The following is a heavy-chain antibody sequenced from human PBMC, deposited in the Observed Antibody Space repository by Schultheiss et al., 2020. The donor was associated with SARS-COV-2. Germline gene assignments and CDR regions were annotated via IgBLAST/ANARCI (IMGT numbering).Heavy chain of an antibody. V-gene: IGHV1-18*01. CDR3: ARDYTRNDSSGY. D-gene: IGHD3-22*01. CDR1: GYTFTSYG. CDR2: ISAYNGNT. J-gene: IGHJ4*02. Sequence: ASVKVSCKASGYTFTSYGISWVRQAPGQGLEWMGWISAYNGNTNYAQKLQGRVTMTTDTSTSTAYMELRSLRSDDTAVYHCARDYTRNDSSGYWGQGTLVTVSS.